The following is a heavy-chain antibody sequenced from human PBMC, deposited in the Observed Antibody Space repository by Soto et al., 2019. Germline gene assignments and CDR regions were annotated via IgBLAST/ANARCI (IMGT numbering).Heavy chain of an antibody. CDR2: IYYSGST. D-gene: IGHD3-10*01. CDR1: GGSISSGGYY. Sequence: ASETLSLTCTVSGGSISSGGYYWSWIRQHPGKGLEWIGYIYYSGSTYYNPSLKSRVTISVDTSKNQFSLKLSSVTAADTAVYYCARDTSGGYYYYGMDVWGQGTTVTVSS. J-gene: IGHJ6*02. CDR3: ARDTSGGYYYYGMDV. V-gene: IGHV4-31*03.